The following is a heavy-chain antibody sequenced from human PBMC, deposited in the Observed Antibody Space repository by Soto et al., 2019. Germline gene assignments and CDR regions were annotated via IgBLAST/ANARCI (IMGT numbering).Heavy chain of an antibody. CDR1: GGSFSGYY. V-gene: IGHV4-34*01. J-gene: IGHJ5*02. CDR2: INHSGST. Sequence: SETLSLTCAVYGGSFSGYYWSWIRQPPGKGLEWIGEINHSGSTNYNPSLKSRVTISVDTSKNQFSLKLSSVTAADTAVYYCARSMAYCSSTSCYQHRFDPWGQGTLVTVSS. D-gene: IGHD2-2*01. CDR3: ARSMAYCSSTSCYQHRFDP.